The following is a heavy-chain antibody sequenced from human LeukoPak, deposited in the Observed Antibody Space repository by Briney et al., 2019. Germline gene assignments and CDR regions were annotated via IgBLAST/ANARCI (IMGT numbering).Heavy chain of an antibody. CDR1: GGSFSGYY. J-gene: IGHJ4*02. V-gene: IGHV4-34*01. CDR2: INHSGST. Sequence: SETLSLTCAVYGGSFSGYYWSWIRQPPGKGLEWIGEINHSGSTNYNPSLKSRVTISVDTSKNQFSLKLSSVTAADTAAYYCAREGGFSIFDYWGQGTLVTVSS. D-gene: IGHD5-12*01. CDR3: AREGGFSIFDY.